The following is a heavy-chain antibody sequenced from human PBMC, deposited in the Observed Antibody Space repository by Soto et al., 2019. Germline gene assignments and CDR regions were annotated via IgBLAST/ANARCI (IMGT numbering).Heavy chain of an antibody. J-gene: IGHJ4*02. CDR3: ARVTYYYGSGSYWRDY. V-gene: IGHV4-34*01. Sequence: PSETLSLTCAVYGGSFSGYYWSWIRQPPGKGLEWIGEINHSGSTNHNPSLKSRVTISVDTSKNQFSLKLSSVTAADTAVYYCARVTYYYGSGSYWRDYWGQGTLVTVSS. CDR1: GGSFSGYY. D-gene: IGHD3-10*01. CDR2: INHSGST.